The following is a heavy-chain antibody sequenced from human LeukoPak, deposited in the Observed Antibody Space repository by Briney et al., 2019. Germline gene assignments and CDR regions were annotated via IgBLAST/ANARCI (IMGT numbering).Heavy chain of an antibody. CDR3: ARDVTMIVVVINYGMDV. V-gene: IGHV3-30-3*01. D-gene: IGHD3-22*01. CDR1: GFTFSSYA. J-gene: IGHJ6*02. CDR2: ISYGGSNK. Sequence: GGSLRLSCAASGFTFSSYAMPWVRQAPGKGLEWVAVISYGGSNKYYADSVKGRFTISRDNSKNTLYLQMNSLRAEDTAVYYCARDVTMIVVVINYGMDVWGQGTTVTVSS.